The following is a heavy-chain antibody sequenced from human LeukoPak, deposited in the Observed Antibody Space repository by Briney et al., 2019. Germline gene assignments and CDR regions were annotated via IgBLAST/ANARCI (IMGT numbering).Heavy chain of an antibody. V-gene: IGHV1-2*02. CDR3: ARGSGCSSTSCPYYYMDV. Sequence: ASVKVSCKXSGYTFTGYYMHWVRQAPGQGLEWMGWINPNSGGTNYAQKFQGRVTMTRDTSISTAYMELSRLRSDDTAVYYCARGSGCSSTSCPYYYMDVWGKGTMVTVSS. J-gene: IGHJ6*03. D-gene: IGHD2-2*01. CDR2: INPNSGGT. CDR1: GYTFTGYY.